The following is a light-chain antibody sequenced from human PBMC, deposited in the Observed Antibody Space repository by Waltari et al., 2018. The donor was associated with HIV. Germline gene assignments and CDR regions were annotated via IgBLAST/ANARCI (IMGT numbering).Light chain of an antibody. V-gene: IGKV1-5*01. CDR3: QQYHHYWT. J-gene: IGKJ1*01. CDR1: QNINRW. CDR2: KAS. Sequence: EIEMTQSPSTLSASVGDRVKISCRASQNINRWLAWYQQKPGKAPKVLIYKASTLESGVSSRFSGTGSGTEFTLTISSLQPDDFATYYCQQYHHYWTFGQGTKVEIK.